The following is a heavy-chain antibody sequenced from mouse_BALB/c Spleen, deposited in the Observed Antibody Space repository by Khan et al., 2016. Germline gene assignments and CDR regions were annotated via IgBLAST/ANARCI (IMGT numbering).Heavy chain of an antibody. V-gene: IGHV9-3*02. CDR2: INTNTGEP. Sequence: QIQLVQSGPELKKPGETVKISCKASGYTFTNYGMTWVKQAPGKGLKWMGWINTNTGEPTYAEEFKGRFAFSLETSASTAYLQINNLKNEDTATYFCAIYGTGTWFAYRGQGTLVTVSA. CDR1: GYTFTNYG. CDR3: AIYGTGTWFAY. J-gene: IGHJ3*01. D-gene: IGHD2-1*01.